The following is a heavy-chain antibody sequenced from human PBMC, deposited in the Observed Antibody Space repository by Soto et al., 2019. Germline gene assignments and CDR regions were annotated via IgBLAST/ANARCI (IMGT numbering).Heavy chain of an antibody. CDR2: IWYDGSNK. CDR3: ARDGGGSGWYGDFDY. V-gene: IGHV3-33*01. J-gene: IGHJ4*02. CDR1: GFTFSSYG. Sequence: QVQLVESGGGVVQPGRSLRLSCAASGFTFSSYGMHWVRQAPGKGLEWVAVIWYDGSNKYYADSVKGRFTISRDNSKNPLYLQMNSLRAEDTAVYYCARDGGGSGWYGDFDYWGQGTLVTVSS. D-gene: IGHD6-19*01.